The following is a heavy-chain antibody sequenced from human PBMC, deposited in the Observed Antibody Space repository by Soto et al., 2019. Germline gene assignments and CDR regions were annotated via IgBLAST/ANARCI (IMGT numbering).Heavy chain of an antibody. CDR3: ARDSPIGSTFSGYDAIDY. D-gene: IGHD5-12*01. Sequence: QVQLVQSGAEVKKPGSSVKVSCKASGGPFSNDIITWVRQAPGQGLEWMGRIIPLLNIANYAQKFQGRVTITADRSTGTAYMELNSLRSEDTAVHYCARDSPIGSTFSGYDAIDYWGQGTLVTVSS. CDR2: IIPLLNIA. CDR1: GGPFSNDI. V-gene: IGHV1-69*08. J-gene: IGHJ4*02.